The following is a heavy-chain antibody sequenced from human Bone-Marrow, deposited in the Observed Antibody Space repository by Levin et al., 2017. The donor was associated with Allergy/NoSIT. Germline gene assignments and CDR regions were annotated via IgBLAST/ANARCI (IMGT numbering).Heavy chain of an antibody. CDR2: IYYSGNT. V-gene: IGHV4-31*03. CDR3: ARDTGYDLDS. CDR1: GGSISGGGSY. Sequence: KTLETLSLTCTVSGGSISGGGSYWSWIRQHPGKGLEWLGYIYYSGNTYYNPSLKRRLSISVDTSRNQFSLKLSSVTAADTAVYYCARDTGYDLDSWGQGILVTVSS. J-gene: IGHJ4*02. D-gene: IGHD5-12*01.